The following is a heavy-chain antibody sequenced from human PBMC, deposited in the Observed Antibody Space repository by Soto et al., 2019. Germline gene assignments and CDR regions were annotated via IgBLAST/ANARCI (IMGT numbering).Heavy chain of an antibody. D-gene: IGHD5-18*01. Sequence: QVQLRESGPGLVEPSGTLSLTCSVSGASVSSTHWFNWVRQSPGKGLEWIGETYHDGRSHYNPSLKSRVTISMDKSNNQFSLNLNSVTAADTAVYLCASHGYHDHDALDVWGQGTMVTVSS. CDR1: GASVSSTHW. J-gene: IGHJ3*01. V-gene: IGHV4-4*02. CDR3: ASHGYHDHDALDV. CDR2: TYHDGRS.